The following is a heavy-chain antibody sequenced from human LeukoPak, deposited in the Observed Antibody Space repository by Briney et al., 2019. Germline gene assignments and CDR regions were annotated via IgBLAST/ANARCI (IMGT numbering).Heavy chain of an antibody. CDR1: GGSISSGDYY. CDR3: ARDSMQVISTVTRYDWYFDL. J-gene: IGHJ2*01. V-gene: IGHV4-30-4*08. CDR2: IYYSGST. D-gene: IGHD4-17*01. Sequence: SETLSLTCTVSGGSISSGDYYWSWIRQPPGKGLEWIGYIYYSGSTYYNPSLKSRVTISVDTSKNQFSLKLSSVTAADTAVYYCARDSMQVISTVTRYDWYFDLWGRGTLVTVSS.